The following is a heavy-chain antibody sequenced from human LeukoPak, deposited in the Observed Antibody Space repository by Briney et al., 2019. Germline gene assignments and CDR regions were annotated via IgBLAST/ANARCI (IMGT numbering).Heavy chain of an antibody. CDR2: IYYSGST. J-gene: IGHJ6*03. CDR1: GGSISSSSYY. Sequence: PSETLSLTRTVSGGSISSSSYYWGWIRQPPGKGLEWIGSIYYSGSTYYNPSLKSRVTISVDTSKNQFSLKLSSVTAADTAVYYCARQYTAMGYYYYYYMGVWGKGTTVTVSS. CDR3: ARQYTAMGYYYYYYMGV. D-gene: IGHD5-18*01. V-gene: IGHV4-39*01.